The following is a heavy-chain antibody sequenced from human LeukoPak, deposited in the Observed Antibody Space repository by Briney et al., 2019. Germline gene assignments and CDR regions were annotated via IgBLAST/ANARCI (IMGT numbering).Heavy chain of an antibody. CDR2: IRYDGSNK. CDR1: GFTFSSYG. D-gene: IGHD3-3*01. J-gene: IGHJ4*02. Sequence: PGGSVRLSCAASGFTFSSYGMHWVRQAPGKGLEWVAFIRYDGSNKYYADSVKGRFTISRDNSKPSLYLQMNSLRAEDTALYYCARGYDFWSDPLHFDYWGQGTLVTAYS. CDR3: ARGYDFWSDPLHFDY. V-gene: IGHV3-30*02.